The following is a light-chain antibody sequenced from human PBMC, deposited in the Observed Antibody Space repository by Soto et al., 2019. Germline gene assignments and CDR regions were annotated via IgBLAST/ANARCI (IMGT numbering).Light chain of an antibody. J-gene: IGLJ1*01. V-gene: IGLV2-11*01. CDR3: RSYAGTYTHYV. CDR1: SSDVGGYNY. CDR2: DVS. Sequence: QSVLTQPRSVSGSPGQSVTISCTGTSSDVGGYNYVSWYQQHPGKAPKLMIYDVSQRPSGVPDRFSGSKSGNTASLTISGLQAEDEADYYCRSYAGTYTHYVFGTGTKVTVL.